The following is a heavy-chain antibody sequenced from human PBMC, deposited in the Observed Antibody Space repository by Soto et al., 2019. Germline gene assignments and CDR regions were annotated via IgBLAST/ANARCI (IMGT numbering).Heavy chain of an antibody. CDR3: AKWVTPTYFEY. Sequence: QVQLVQSGAEVKKPGSSVKVSCKASGGTFSSYTISWVRQAPGQGLEWMGRIIPILGIANYAQKFQGRVTITADKSTSNTNMDLSSLRSEDMEVYYCAKWVTPTYFEYWGQGALVTVSS. CDR1: GGTFSSYT. J-gene: IGHJ4*02. V-gene: IGHV1-69*02. CDR2: IIPILGIA. D-gene: IGHD4-4*01.